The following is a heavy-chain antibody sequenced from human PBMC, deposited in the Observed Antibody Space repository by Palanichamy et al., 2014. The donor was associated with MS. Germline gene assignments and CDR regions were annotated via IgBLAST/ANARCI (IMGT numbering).Heavy chain of an antibody. D-gene: IGHD6-25*01. CDR3: ASSVGSGYYYYYMDV. CDR1: GDTFTSYN. J-gene: IGHJ6*03. CDR2: ISAYNGIT. V-gene: IGHV1-18*01. Sequence: QVQLVQSEAEVKKPGASVKVSCKASGDTFTSYNINWVRQAPGQGLEWMGWISAYNGITNYAQRFQGRVTTTTDTSTSTAYMELRSLRSDDTAVYYCASSVGSGYYYYYMDVWGKGTTVTVSS.